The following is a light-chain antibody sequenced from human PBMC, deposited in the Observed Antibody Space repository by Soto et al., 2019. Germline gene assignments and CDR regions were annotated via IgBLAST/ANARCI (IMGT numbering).Light chain of an antibody. CDR3: QSYDSSLSGSEVV. J-gene: IGLJ2*01. V-gene: IGLV1-40*01. CDR2: GNS. Sequence: QSVLTQPPSVSGAPGQRVTISCTGSSSNIGAGYDVHWYQQLPGTAPKLLIYGNSNRPSGVPDRFSGSKSGTSASLAITGRQAEDEADYYCQSYDSSLSGSEVVFGGGTKLTV. CDR1: SSNIGAGYD.